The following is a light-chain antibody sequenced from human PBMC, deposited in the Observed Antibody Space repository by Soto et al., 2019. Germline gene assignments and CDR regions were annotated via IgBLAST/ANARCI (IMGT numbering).Light chain of an antibody. J-gene: IGKJ1*01. V-gene: IGKV3-15*01. CDR2: GAS. CDR3: QQYADWPWT. CDR1: QSVSSN. Sequence: EIVMTHSPATLSVSPGERATLSCRASQSVSSNLAWYQQRPGQAPRLLIYGASTRATGIPDRFIGSGSGTEFTLTISSLQSEDSAIYFCQQYADWPWTFGQGTKVEIK.